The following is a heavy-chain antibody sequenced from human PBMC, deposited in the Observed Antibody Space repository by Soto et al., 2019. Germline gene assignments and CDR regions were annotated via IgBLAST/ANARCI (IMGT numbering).Heavy chain of an antibody. CDR1: GFTFDDYA. J-gene: IGHJ1*01. V-gene: IGHV3-9*01. CDR3: VKDESINWYSGHFRH. D-gene: IGHD6-13*01. CDR2: INWHSGSI. Sequence: PGGSLRLSCAAPGFTFDDYAMHWVRQVPGKGLEWVSGINWHSGSIGYGDSVKGRFAISRDNAKNSLHLQMNSLSAEDTAFYYCVKDESINWYSGHFRHWGQGTLVTVSS.